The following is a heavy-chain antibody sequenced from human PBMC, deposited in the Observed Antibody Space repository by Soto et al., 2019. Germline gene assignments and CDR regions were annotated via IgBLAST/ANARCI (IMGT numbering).Heavy chain of an antibody. CDR1: GFTFSSYA. V-gene: IGHV3-23*01. D-gene: IGHD3-3*01. J-gene: IGHJ4*02. CDR2: ISGSGGST. Sequence: HPGGSLRLACAASGFTFSSYAMSWVRQAPGKGLEWVSAISGSGGSTYYADSVKGRFTISRDNSKNTLYLQMNSLRAEDTAIYYCAKELRFLEWLYPFDYWGQGALVTVSS. CDR3: AKELRFLEWLYPFDY.